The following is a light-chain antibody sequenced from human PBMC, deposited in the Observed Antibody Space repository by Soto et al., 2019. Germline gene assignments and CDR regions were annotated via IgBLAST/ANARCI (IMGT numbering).Light chain of an antibody. CDR3: QRYNTVPWT. J-gene: IGKJ1*01. Sequence: DIQMTHSPSSLSAFVGDRVTITCRASLDISNYLAWYQQKPGKVLKLLIYGASTLQSGVPSRFAGSGSGTQFSLTITSLQTEDVTTYYCQRYNTVPWTLGQVNKVDIK. CDR2: GAS. V-gene: IGKV1-27*01. CDR1: LDISNY.